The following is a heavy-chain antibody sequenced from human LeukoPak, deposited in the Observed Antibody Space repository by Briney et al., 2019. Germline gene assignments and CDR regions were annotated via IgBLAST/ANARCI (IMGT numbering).Heavy chain of an antibody. CDR3: ASGISRLTVTYYAFDI. Sequence: ASVKVSCKASGYTFTSYYMHWVRQAPGQGLEWMGIINPSGGSTSYAQKFQGRVTMTRDTSTSTVYMELSSLRSEDTAVYYCASGISRLTVTYYAFDIWGQGTMLTVSS. J-gene: IGHJ3*02. CDR1: GYTFTSYY. CDR2: INPSGGST. V-gene: IGHV1-46*01. D-gene: IGHD4-17*01.